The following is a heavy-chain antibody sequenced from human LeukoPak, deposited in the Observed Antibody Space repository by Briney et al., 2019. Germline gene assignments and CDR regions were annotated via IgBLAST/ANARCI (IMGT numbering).Heavy chain of an antibody. CDR3: ARAPYYYDSSGYYQYYYYGMDV. V-gene: IGHV4-4*07. Sequence: SETLSLTCTVSGGSISSYYWSWIRQPAGKGLEWIGRIYTSGSTNYNPSLKSRVTMSVDTSKNQFSLKLSSVTAADTAVYYCARAPYYYDSSGYYQYYYYGMDVWGQGTTATVSS. J-gene: IGHJ6*02. CDR1: GGSISSYY. D-gene: IGHD3-22*01. CDR2: IYTSGST.